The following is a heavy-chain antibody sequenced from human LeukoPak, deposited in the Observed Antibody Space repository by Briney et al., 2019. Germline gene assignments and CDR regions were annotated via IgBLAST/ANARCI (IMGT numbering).Heavy chain of an antibody. V-gene: IGHV4-34*01. D-gene: IGHD6-6*01. J-gene: IGHJ5*02. CDR3: ARGAEAARNNWFDP. CDR2: INHSGST. Sequence: SETLSLTCAVYGGSFSGYYWSWIRQPPGKGLEWIGEINHSGSTNYNPSLKSRVTISVDTSKNQFSLKLSSVTAADAAVYYCARGAEAARNNWFDPWGQGTLVTVSS. CDR1: GGSFSGYY.